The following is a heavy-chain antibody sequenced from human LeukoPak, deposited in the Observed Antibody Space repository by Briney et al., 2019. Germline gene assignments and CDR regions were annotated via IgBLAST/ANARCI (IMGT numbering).Heavy chain of an antibody. D-gene: IGHD5-24*01. J-gene: IGHJ4*02. CDR1: GGSISDSY. Sequence: PSETLSLTCTVSGGSISDSYWGWIRQPPGEGLEWIGYFYYSGGTYYSPSLKRRVTISVDTSKNQFSLRLTSVTAADTAVYYCARGYYNPDYWGQGTLVTVSS. CDR3: ARGYYNPDY. CDR2: FYYSGGT. V-gene: IGHV4-59*01.